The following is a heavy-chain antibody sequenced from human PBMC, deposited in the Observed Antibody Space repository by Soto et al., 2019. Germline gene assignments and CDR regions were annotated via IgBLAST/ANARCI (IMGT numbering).Heavy chain of an antibody. V-gene: IGHV1-18*01. J-gene: IGHJ3*02. D-gene: IGHD3-3*01. CDR2: ISAYNGNT. CDR1: GYTFTSYG. CDR3: AREYDFWSGVTAFDI. Sequence: ASVKVSCKASGYTFTSYGISCVRQAPGQGLEWMGWISAYNGNTNYAQKLQGRVTMTTDTSTSTAYMELRSLRSDGTAVYYCAREYDFWSGVTAFDIWGQGTMVTVSS.